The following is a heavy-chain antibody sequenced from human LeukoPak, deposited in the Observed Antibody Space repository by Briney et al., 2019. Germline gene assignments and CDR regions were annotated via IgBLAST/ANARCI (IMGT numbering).Heavy chain of an antibody. Sequence: GGSLRLSCAASGFPFSSYGMRWVRQAPGKGLEWVSAVSGSGGSTYYADPVKGRFTISRDNSKNTLYLQMNSLRAEDTAVYYCAKEFDSSGSGWFDPWSQGTLVTVSS. D-gene: IGHD3-22*01. V-gene: IGHV3-23*01. CDR1: GFPFSSYG. J-gene: IGHJ5*02. CDR3: AKEFDSSGSGWFDP. CDR2: VSGSGGST.